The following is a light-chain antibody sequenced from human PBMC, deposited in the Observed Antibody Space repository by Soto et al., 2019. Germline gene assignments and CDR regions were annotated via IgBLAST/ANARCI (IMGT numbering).Light chain of an antibody. J-gene: IGKJ1*01. CDR1: QSVSSTY. CDR2: GAS. CDR3: QQYVGSRWK. V-gene: IGKV3-20*01. Sequence: EIVLTHSPGTLSLSPGERATLSCRASQSVSSTYLAWYQQKPGQAPRLLIYGASNRATGIPGRFSGSVSGTDFTLTISRLEPEDLAVYYCQQYVGSRWKFGQGTRVDI.